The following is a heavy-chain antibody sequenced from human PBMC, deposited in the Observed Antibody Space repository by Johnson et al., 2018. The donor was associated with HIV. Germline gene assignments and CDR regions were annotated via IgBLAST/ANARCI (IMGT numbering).Heavy chain of an antibody. D-gene: IGHD6-13*01. CDR1: GFTFRNYD. V-gene: IGHV3-13*01. CDR2: ISSSGDT. J-gene: IGHJ3*01. Sequence: QLVESGGGLVQPGGSLRLSCAASGFTFRNYDIHWVRQGTGEGLEWVSVISSSGDTYYADSVKGRFAISRENAKNSLSLQMNSLRAGDPAVYYCVRGGRAAAGQVDCLDVWGQRTIVAVSS. CDR3: VRGGRAAAGQVDCLDV.